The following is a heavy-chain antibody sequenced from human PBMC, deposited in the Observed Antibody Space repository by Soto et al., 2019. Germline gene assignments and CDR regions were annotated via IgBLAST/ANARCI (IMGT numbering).Heavy chain of an antibody. V-gene: IGHV3-33*01. D-gene: IGHD3-10*01. J-gene: IGHJ6*02. Sequence: QVQLVESGGGVVQPGRSLRLSCAASGFTFSSYGMHWVRQAPGKGLEWVAVIWYDGSNKYYADSVKGRFTISRDNSKNTLYLQMNSLRAEDTAVYYCATSFSIGDQYGMDVWGQGTTVTVSS. CDR2: IWYDGSNK. CDR3: ATSFSIGDQYGMDV. CDR1: GFTFSSYG.